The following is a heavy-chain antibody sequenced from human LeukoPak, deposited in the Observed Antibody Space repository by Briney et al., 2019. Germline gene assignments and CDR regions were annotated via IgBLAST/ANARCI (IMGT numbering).Heavy chain of an antibody. V-gene: IGHV4-39*01. D-gene: IGHD2-15*01. CDR3: ARYCSGGSCYSDY. J-gene: IGHJ4*02. CDR1: GGSISSSSYY. CDR2: IYYSGST. Sequence: PSETLSLTCTVSGGSISSSSYYWGWIRQPPGKGLEWIGSIYYSGSTYYNPSLKSRVTISVDTSKNQFSLKLSSVTAADTAVYYCARYCSGGSCYSDYWGQGTLVTVSS.